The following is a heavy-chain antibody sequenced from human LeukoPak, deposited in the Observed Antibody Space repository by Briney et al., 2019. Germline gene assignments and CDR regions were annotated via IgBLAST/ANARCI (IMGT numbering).Heavy chain of an antibody. Sequence: PGGSLRLSCAASGFTFSSYGMHWVRQAPGKGLEWVAFIRYDGSNKYYADSVKGRFTISRDNSKNTLYLQMNSLRAEDTAVYYCAKALKRITIFGVVGIDYWGQGTLVTVSS. D-gene: IGHD3-3*01. CDR2: IRYDGSNK. J-gene: IGHJ4*02. V-gene: IGHV3-30*02. CDR3: AKALKRITIFGVVGIDY. CDR1: GFTFSSYG.